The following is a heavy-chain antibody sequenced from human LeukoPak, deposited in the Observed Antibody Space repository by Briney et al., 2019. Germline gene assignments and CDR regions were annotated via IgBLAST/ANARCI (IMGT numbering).Heavy chain of an antibody. V-gene: IGHV3-53*01. CDR1: GFTVSSNY. CDR2: LYSGGNT. CDR3: AREGASSSFGY. D-gene: IGHD6-13*01. J-gene: IGHJ4*02. Sequence: SGGSLGLSCVVSGFTVSSNYMSWVRQAPGKGLEWVSVLYSGGNTYHADSVKGRFTISRDNSKNTLYLQMNSLRAEDTAVYYCAREGASSSFGYWGQGTLVTVSS.